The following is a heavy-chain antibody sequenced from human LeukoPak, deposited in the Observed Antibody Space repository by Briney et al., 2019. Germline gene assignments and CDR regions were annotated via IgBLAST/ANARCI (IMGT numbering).Heavy chain of an antibody. V-gene: IGHV3-74*01. J-gene: IGHJ3*02. CDR1: GFTFSAYW. Sequence: PGGSLRLSCAASGFTFSAYWMHWVRQVPGKGLVWVSRINNDGTATFFADSVKGRFTISRDNAKNTLYLQMNSLRAEDTAVYYCARARSSYGYGDAFDIWGQGTMVTVSS. CDR2: INNDGTAT. D-gene: IGHD5-18*01. CDR3: ARARSSYGYGDAFDI.